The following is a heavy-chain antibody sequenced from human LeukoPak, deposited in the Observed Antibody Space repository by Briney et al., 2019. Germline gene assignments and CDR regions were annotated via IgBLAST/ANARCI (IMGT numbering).Heavy chain of an antibody. Sequence: GRSLRLSCAASGFTFSSYAMHWVRQAPGKGLEWVAVISYDGSNKYYADSVKGRFTISRDNSKNSLYLQMNSLRAEDTALYYCAKDDLSGSYWTWGQGTLVTVSS. CDR2: ISYDGSNK. J-gene: IGHJ5*02. V-gene: IGHV3-30*04. D-gene: IGHD1-26*01. CDR3: AKDDLSGSYWT. CDR1: GFTFSSYA.